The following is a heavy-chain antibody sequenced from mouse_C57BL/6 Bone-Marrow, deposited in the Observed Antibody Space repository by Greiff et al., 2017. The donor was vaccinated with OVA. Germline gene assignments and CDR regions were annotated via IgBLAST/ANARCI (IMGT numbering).Heavy chain of an antibody. CDR3: ARHEISSGYYYAMDY. CDR1: GYTFTEYT. CDR2: FYPGSGSI. D-gene: IGHD3-2*02. V-gene: IGHV1-62-2*01. J-gene: IGHJ4*01. Sequence: VKVVESGAELVKPGASVKLSCKASGYTFTEYTIHWVKQRSGQGLEWIGWFYPGSGSIKYNEKFKDKATLTADKSSSTVYMELSRLTSEDSAVYFCARHEISSGYYYAMDYWGQGTSVTVSS.